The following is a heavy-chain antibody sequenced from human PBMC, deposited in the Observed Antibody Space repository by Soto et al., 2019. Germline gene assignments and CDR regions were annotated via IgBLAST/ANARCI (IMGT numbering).Heavy chain of an antibody. Sequence: ASVKVSCKASGFTFTSSAMQWVRQARGQRLEWIGWIVVGSGNTNYAQKFQERVTITRDRSTTTAYMELSSLRSEDTAVYYCALPRGRQWLVNDAFDIWGQGTMVTVSS. V-gene: IGHV1-58*02. J-gene: IGHJ3*02. CDR2: IVVGSGNT. D-gene: IGHD6-19*01. CDR1: GFTFTSSA. CDR3: ALPRGRQWLVNDAFDI.